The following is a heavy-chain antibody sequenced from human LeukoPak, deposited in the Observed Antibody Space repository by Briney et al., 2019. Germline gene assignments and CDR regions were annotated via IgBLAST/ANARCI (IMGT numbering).Heavy chain of an antibody. J-gene: IGHJ4*02. V-gene: IGHV4-59*01. CDR3: ARGPTRYYFDY. CDR2: VYSSGST. Sequence: SKTLSLTCTVSGGSISNYYWSWIRQPPGRGLEWIGYVYSSGSTNYNPSLKSRVTISVDTSKNQLSLKLSSVTAADTAVYYCARGPTRYYFDYWGQGTLVTVSS. CDR1: GGSISNYY.